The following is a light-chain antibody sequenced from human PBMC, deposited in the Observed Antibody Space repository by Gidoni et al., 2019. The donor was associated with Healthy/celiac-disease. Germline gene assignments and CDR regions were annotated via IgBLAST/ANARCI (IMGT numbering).Light chain of an antibody. CDR2: DVS. CDR1: SSDVGGYNY. J-gene: IGLJ2*01. V-gene: IGLV2-14*01. Sequence: QSALTQPASVSESPGQSLTISCTGTSSDVGGYNYVSWYQQHPGKAPKLMIYDVSNRPSGVSNRFSGSKSGNTASLTISGLQAEDEADYYCSSYTSSSTLGVVFGGGTKLTVL. CDR3: SSYTSSSTLGVV.